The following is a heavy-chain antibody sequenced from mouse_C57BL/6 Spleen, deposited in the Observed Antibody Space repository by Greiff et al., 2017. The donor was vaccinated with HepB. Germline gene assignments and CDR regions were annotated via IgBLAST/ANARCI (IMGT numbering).Heavy chain of an antibody. CDR3: ARDDGYYDYFDY. CDR2: IYYSGTI. CDR1: GISITTGNYR. V-gene: IGHV3-5*01. Sequence: DVKLQESGPGLVKPSQTVFLTCTVTGISITTGNYRWSWIRQFPGNKLEWIGYIYYSGTITYNPSLTSRTTITRDTPKNQFFLEMNSLTAEDTATYYCARDDGYYDYFDYWGQGTTLTVSS. J-gene: IGHJ2*01. D-gene: IGHD2-3*01.